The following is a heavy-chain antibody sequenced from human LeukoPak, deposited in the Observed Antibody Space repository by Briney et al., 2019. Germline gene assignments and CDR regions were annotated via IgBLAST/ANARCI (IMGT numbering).Heavy chain of an antibody. CDR3: TTYTSGHY. V-gene: IGHV3-73*01. Sequence: PGGSLRLSCAASGFTFSAFHMHWVRQASGKGLEWVGRITTKAESYATAYAASVNGRFTVSRDDSKNTAYLQMSSLKTEDTALYYCTTYTSGHYWGQGTLVTVSS. CDR1: GFTFSAFH. D-gene: IGHD6-19*01. CDR2: ITTKAESYAT. J-gene: IGHJ4*02.